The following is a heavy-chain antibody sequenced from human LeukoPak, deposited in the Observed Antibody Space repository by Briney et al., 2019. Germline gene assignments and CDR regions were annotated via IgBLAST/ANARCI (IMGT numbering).Heavy chain of an antibody. CDR1: GYTFTSYG. Sequence: GASVKVSCKASGYTFTSYGISWVRQAPGQGLEWMGWISAYNGNTNYAQKLQGRVTITRDTSASTAYMELSSLRSDDTAVYYCARDCSGGPPGWFDPWGQGTLVTVST. D-gene: IGHD2-15*01. V-gene: IGHV1-18*01. J-gene: IGHJ5*02. CDR3: ARDCSGGPPGWFDP. CDR2: ISAYNGNT.